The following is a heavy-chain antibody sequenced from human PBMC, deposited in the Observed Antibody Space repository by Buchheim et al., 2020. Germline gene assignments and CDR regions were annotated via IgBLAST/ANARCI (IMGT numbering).Heavy chain of an antibody. CDR2: ISSSSSTI. Sequence: EVQLVESGGGLVQPGGSLRLSCAASGFTFSSYSMNWVRQAPGKGLEWVSYISSSSSTIYYADSVKGRFTISRDNAKNSLYLQMNSLRAEDTAVYYCARGRWELSPEYFQHWGQGTL. J-gene: IGHJ1*01. D-gene: IGHD1-26*01. CDR3: ARGRWELSPEYFQH. V-gene: IGHV3-48*01. CDR1: GFTFSSYS.